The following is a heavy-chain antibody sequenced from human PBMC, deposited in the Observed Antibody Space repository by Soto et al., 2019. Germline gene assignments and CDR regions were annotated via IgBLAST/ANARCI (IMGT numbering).Heavy chain of an antibody. CDR3: AMPSFTRFPLIYCYYGMDV. D-gene: IGHD2-2*01. CDR2: ISGSGGST. Sequence: GGSLRLSCAASGFTFSSYAMSWVRQAPGKGLEWVSAISGSGGSTYYADSVKGRFTISRDNSKNTLYLQMNSLRAEDTAVYYCAMPSFTRFPLIYCYYGMDVWGQGTTVTVSS. J-gene: IGHJ6*02. V-gene: IGHV3-23*01. CDR1: GFTFSSYA.